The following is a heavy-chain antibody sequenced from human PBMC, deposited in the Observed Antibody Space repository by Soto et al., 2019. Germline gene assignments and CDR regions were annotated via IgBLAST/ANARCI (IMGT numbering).Heavy chain of an antibody. CDR3: ARIEMASIK. V-gene: IGHV4-31*02. J-gene: IGHJ4*02. Sequence: PSETLSLTCSVSGASIMSGGFYFIWLRQSPWKGLEWIGHIYYTGSTFVSPSLKGRLTISLDTSKNQFSLDLSSVTAADTAMYYCARIEMASIKWGRGTLVTVSS. CDR2: IYYTGST. CDR1: GASIMSGGFY. D-gene: IGHD5-12*01.